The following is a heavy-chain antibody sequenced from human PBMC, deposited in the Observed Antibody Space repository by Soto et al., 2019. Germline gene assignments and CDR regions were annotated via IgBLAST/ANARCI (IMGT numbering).Heavy chain of an antibody. Sequence: PVGSLRLSCAASGFTVSSNYMGWVRQAPGKGLEWVSVIYSGGSTYYADSVKGRFTISRDNSKNTLYLQMNSLRAEDTAVYYCASLPPPDYGDYDWFDPWGQGTLVTVSS. CDR2: IYSGGST. J-gene: IGHJ5*02. D-gene: IGHD4-17*01. V-gene: IGHV3-53*01. CDR3: ASLPPPDYGDYDWFDP. CDR1: GFTVSSNY.